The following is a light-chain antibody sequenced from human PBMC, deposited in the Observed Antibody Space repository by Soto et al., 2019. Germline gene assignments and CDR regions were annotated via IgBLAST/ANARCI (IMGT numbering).Light chain of an antibody. Sequence: EILLTQSPGTLSLSPVERATLSCRASQSISSSYLAWYQQKPGQAPRLLIYGPSSRATGIPDRFSGSGSGTDFTLTINRLEPEDFAVYYCQQYDSSPRTFGQGTKVDIK. V-gene: IGKV3-20*01. CDR2: GPS. J-gene: IGKJ1*01. CDR3: QQYDSSPRT. CDR1: QSISSSY.